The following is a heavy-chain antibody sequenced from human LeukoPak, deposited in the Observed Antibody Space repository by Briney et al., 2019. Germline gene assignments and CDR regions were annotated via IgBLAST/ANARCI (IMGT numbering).Heavy chain of an antibody. CDR3: ATWPVVTGVMNYGMDV. J-gene: IGHJ6*02. CDR2: ISWNSGSI. D-gene: IGHD4-23*01. V-gene: IGHV3-9*01. CDR1: GFTFDDYA. Sequence: GRSLRLSCAASGFTFDDYAMHWVRQAPGKGLEWVSGISWNSGSIGYADSVKGRFTISRDNAKNSLYLQMNSLRAEDTALYYCATWPVVTGVMNYGMDVWGQGTTVTASS.